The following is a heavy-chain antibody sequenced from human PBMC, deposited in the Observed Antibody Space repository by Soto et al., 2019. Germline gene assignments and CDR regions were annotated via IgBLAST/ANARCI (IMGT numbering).Heavy chain of an antibody. J-gene: IGHJ4*02. CDR2: IRSKAYGGTT. CDR1: GFTFGDYA. CDR3: TRDLATTYYYDSSGYSPDY. V-gene: IGHV3-49*03. D-gene: IGHD3-22*01. Sequence: GGSLRLSCTASGFTFGDYAMSWFRQAPGKGLEWVGFIRSKAYGGTTEYAASVKGRFTISRDDSKSIAYLQMNSLKTEDTAVYYCTRDLATTYYYDSSGYSPDYWGQGTLVTVSS.